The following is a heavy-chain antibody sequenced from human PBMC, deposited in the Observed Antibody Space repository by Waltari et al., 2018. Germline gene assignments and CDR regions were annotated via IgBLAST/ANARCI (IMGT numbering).Heavy chain of an antibody. CDR3: ARPNSSTLGGGFDY. CDR1: GDSIDRSVYY. V-gene: IGHV4-39*02. D-gene: IGHD3-16*01. Sequence: QLQLQESGPGLVKPSATLSLTCIVSGDSIDRSVYYWGWSRQPPGKGLEWIGSICYSGSTFYDPSLKSRVTISVDTSKNHFSLKLSSVTAADTAVYYCARPNSSTLGGGFDYWGQGTLVTVSS. CDR2: ICYSGST. J-gene: IGHJ4*02.